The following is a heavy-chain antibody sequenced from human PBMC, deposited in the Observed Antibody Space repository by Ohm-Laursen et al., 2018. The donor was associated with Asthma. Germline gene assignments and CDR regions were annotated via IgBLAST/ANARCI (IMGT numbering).Heavy chain of an antibody. J-gene: IGHJ6*02. CDR2: IYERGST. Sequence: TLSLTCSVSGASVGSGSSFWSWIRQPPGKGLEWIGYIYERGSTNYYPSLKGRVTISLDTSKNQFSLRLSSVTAADTAVYYCARAWIGSGYEFYGMDVWGQGTTVTVSS. V-gene: IGHV4-61*01. CDR1: GASVGSGSSF. D-gene: IGHD5-12*01. CDR3: ARAWIGSGYEFYGMDV.